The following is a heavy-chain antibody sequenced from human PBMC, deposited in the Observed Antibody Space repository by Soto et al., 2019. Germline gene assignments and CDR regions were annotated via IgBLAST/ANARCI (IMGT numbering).Heavy chain of an antibody. D-gene: IGHD5-18*01. J-gene: IGHJ4*02. CDR1: GFTFSSYW. CDR2: IKQDGSEK. V-gene: IGHV3-7*03. Sequence: PGGSLRLSCAASGFTFSSYWMSWVRQAPGKGLEWVANIKQDGSEKYYVDSVKGRFTISRDNVKNSLYLQMNSLRAEDTAVYYCARAGYSYGYDYHFDYWVQGTLVTVSS. CDR3: ARAGYSYGYDYHFDY.